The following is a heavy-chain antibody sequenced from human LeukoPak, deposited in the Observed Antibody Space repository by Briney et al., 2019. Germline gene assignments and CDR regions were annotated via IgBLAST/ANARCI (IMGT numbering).Heavy chain of an antibody. CDR1: GYTFNTYG. V-gene: IGHV1-18*01. CDR3: PRSVDSSGWYYHSCY. Sequence: ASVKVPCTASGYTFNTYGISWVRQAPGQGLEWMGWISTYNGNINYAQKFQGRVTMTTDTSTSTAYMELRSLRSDATAVYSCPRSVDSSGWYYHSCYWGQGTPGT. D-gene: IGHD6-19*01. J-gene: IGHJ4*02. CDR2: ISTYNGNI.